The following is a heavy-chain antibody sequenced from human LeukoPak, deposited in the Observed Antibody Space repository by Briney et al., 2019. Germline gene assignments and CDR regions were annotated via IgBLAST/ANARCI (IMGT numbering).Heavy chain of an antibody. CDR3: ARDLGEGAKRDLDF. Sequence: GASVKVSCKTSGYRFSDYGISWVRQAPGQGLQWMGWINTYNGNTGYAQSLQGRATMTIDTAAATAYLEVRSLISDDTAVYYCARDLGEGAKRDLDFWGQGTLVTVSS. V-gene: IGHV1-18*01. CDR1: GYRFSDYG. D-gene: IGHD1-26*01. J-gene: IGHJ4*02. CDR2: INTYNGNT.